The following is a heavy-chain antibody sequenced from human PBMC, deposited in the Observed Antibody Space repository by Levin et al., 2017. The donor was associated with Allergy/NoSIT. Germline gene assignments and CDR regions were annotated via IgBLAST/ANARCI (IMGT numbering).Heavy chain of an antibody. D-gene: IGHD3-9*01. V-gene: IGHV3-21*01. CDR1: GFTFSSYS. CDR2: ISSSSSYI. J-gene: IGHJ4*02. Sequence: GGSLRLSCAASGFTFSSYSMNWVRQAPGKGLEWVSSISSSSSYIYYADSVKGRFTISRDNAKNSLYLQMNSLRAEDTAVYYCATTGPADYDILTGYYDSFDYWGQGTLVTVSS. CDR3: ATTGPADYDILTGYYDSFDY.